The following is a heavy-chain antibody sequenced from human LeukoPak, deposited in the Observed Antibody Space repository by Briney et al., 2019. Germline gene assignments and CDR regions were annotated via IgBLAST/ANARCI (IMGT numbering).Heavy chain of an antibody. CDR2: INHSGST. Sequence: SETLSLTCAVYGGSFSGYYWSWIRQPPGKGLEWIGEINHSGSTNYNPSLKSRVTISVDTSKNQFSLKLSSVTAADTAVYYCARGYCSGGSCNRAYYFDYWGQGTLVTVSS. D-gene: IGHD2-15*01. V-gene: IGHV4-34*01. CDR1: GGSFSGYY. J-gene: IGHJ4*02. CDR3: ARGYCSGGSCNRAYYFDY.